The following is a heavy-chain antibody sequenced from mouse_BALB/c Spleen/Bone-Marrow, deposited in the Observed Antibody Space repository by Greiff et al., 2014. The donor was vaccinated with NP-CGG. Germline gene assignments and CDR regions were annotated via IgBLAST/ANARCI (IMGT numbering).Heavy chain of an antibody. Sequence: EVQLQQSGPELVKPGASMKISCKASGYSLTGYTMNWVKQSHGKSLEWIGLINPYNGGTSYNQKFKGKATLTVDKSSNTAYMELLSLASEDSAVYYCTRMDGNYLYYYAMDYWGQVTSVTVSS. CDR2: INPYNGGT. J-gene: IGHJ4*01. CDR1: GYSLTGYT. CDR3: TRMDGNYLYYYAMDY. V-gene: IGHV1-20*02. D-gene: IGHD2-1*01.